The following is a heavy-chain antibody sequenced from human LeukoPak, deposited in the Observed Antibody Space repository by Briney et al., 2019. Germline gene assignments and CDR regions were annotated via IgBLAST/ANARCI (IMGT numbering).Heavy chain of an antibody. Sequence: PSEALSLTCAVYGGSCDDYYCSWIRQPPGKGLEWIGEIHPHGIFYYNSSLTSRVTISIDTSKSRFSLRLTSVTAADTAFYYCARGRDRSKAGDHWGQGSLVTVSS. CDR2: IHPHGIF. J-gene: IGHJ4*02. CDR3: ARGRDRSKAGDH. V-gene: IGHV4-34*01. CDR1: GGSCDDYY. D-gene: IGHD5-24*01.